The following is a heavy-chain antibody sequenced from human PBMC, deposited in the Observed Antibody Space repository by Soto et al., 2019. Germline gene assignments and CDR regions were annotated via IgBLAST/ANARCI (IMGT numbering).Heavy chain of an antibody. D-gene: IGHD1-1*01. CDR2: IYWDDDK. CDR1: GFSLSTSGEA. V-gene: IGHV2-5*02. Sequence: QITLMESGPTLVTPTEPLTLTGSFSGFSLSTSGEAVAWIRQSPGQVLEWLTFIYWDDDKSYSPSLRNRLKFSKVTSQVEVLLTTANMYTAGTGRYYCVRRGLYGGVERWGQGTMVIVSS. CDR3: VRRGLYGGVER. J-gene: IGHJ4*02.